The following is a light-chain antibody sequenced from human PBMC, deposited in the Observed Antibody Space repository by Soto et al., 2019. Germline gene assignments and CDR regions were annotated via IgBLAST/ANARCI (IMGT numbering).Light chain of an antibody. V-gene: IGKV3-11*01. CDR1: QSVSSY. J-gene: IGKJ4*01. CDR2: DAS. CDR3: QQRSNCPLT. Sequence: ETELTQSPATLSLSPGERATLSCRASQSVSSYLAWYQQKPGQAPRLLIYDASNRATGIPARFSGSGSGTDFPLTISSLEPEDFAVYYCQQRSNCPLTFGGGTKVEIK.